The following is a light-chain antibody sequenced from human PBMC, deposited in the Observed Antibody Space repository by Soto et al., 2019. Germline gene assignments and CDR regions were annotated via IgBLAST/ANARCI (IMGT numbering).Light chain of an antibody. CDR2: AAS. CDR3: QQYENWPWT. Sequence: ELVLTQSPGTLSLSPGARATLSCRASQSVSSSYLAWYQQKPGQAPRLLIYAASTRSTGVPARFSGSGSGTEGTITISNLQSEDCATYDGQQYENWPWTFGQGTKVDIK. J-gene: IGKJ1*01. V-gene: IGKV3-15*01. CDR1: QSVSSSY.